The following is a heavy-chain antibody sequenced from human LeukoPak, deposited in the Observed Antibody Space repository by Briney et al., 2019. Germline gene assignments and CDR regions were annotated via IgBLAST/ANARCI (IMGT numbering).Heavy chain of an antibody. D-gene: IGHD6-13*01. CDR3: AIMAASGIPLGYYYVDV. Sequence: SETLSLTCAVYGGFFSGYYWTWIRQSPGKGLEWIGETDHSGGTIYNPSLKSRVAISVDTSKNQFSLHLSSVTAADTSIYYCAIMAASGIPLGYYYVDVWGKGTTVTVSS. J-gene: IGHJ6*03. CDR2: TDHSGGT. V-gene: IGHV4-34*01. CDR1: GGFFSGYY.